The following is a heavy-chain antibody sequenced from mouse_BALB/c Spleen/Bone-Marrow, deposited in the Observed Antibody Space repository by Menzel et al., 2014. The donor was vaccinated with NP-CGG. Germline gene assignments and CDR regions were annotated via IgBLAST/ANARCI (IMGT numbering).Heavy chain of an antibody. D-gene: IGHD4-1*01. V-gene: IGHV5-17*02. CDR3: TRGGNWDDFDV. Sequence: EVNVVESGGGLVQPGGSRKLSCAASGFTFSSFGMHWVRQAPEKGLEWVAYIGSGSTAIFYADTVKGRFTISRDNPKNTLFLQMTSLRSEDTAMYYCTRGGNWDDFDVWGAGTTVTVSS. J-gene: IGHJ1*01. CDR2: IGSGSTAI. CDR1: GFTFSSFG.